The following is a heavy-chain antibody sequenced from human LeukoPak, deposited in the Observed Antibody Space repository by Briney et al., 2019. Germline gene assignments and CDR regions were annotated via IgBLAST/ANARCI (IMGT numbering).Heavy chain of an antibody. J-gene: IGHJ4*02. CDR3: ASLQNIVGATPLPDY. D-gene: IGHD1-26*01. CDR1: GGSISSSSYY. CDR2: IYYSGTT. Sequence: SGTLSLTCTVSGGSISSSSYYWGWIRQPPGKGLEWIGSIYYSGTTYYNPSLKSRVTISIDTSTNQFSLKLNSVTAADTAVYYCASLQNIVGATPLPDYWGQGTLVTVSS. V-gene: IGHV4-39*07.